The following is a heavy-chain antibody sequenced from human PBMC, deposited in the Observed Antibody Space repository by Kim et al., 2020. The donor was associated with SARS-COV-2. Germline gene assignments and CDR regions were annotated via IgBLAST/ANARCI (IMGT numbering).Heavy chain of an antibody. J-gene: IGHJ2*01. V-gene: IGHV5-51*01. D-gene: IGHD3-22*01. CDR3: ASLTEMYYYDSSGYYSPPWYFDL. Sequence: GWVRQMPGKGLEWMGIIYPGDSDTRYSPSFQGQVTISADKSISTAYLQWSSLKASDTAMYYCASLTEMYYYDSSGYYSPPWYFDLWGRGTLAT. CDR2: IYPGDSDT.